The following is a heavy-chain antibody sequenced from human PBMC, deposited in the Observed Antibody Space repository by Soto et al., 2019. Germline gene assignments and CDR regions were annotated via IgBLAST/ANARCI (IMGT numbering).Heavy chain of an antibody. CDR3: ARALRAYCGGACADAFDI. Sequence: QVQLVESGGGVVQPGRSLRLSCAASGFTFSNYPMHWVRQAPGKGLEGVVVISYDGSNKYYADSVKGRFTISRDNSKNTLYLQMNSLRTEDTAVYYCARALRAYCGGACADAFDIWGQGTMVTVSS. V-gene: IGHV3-30-3*01. D-gene: IGHD2-21*02. CDR2: ISYDGSNK. CDR1: GFTFSNYP. J-gene: IGHJ3*02.